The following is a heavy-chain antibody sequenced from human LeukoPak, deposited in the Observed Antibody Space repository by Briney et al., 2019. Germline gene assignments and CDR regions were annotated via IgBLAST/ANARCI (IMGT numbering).Heavy chain of an antibody. CDR1: GGSISSGGYY. V-gene: IGHV4-31*03. J-gene: IGHJ4*02. CDR3: AREPIPSDSSGYYYEGPNYFDY. CDR2: IYYSGST. Sequence: SQTLSLTCTVSGGSISSGGYYWSWIRQHPGKGLEWIGYIYYSGSTYYNPSLKSRVTISVDTSKNQFSLKLSSVTAADTAVYYCAREPIPSDSSGYYYEGPNYFDYWGQGTLATVSS. D-gene: IGHD3-22*01.